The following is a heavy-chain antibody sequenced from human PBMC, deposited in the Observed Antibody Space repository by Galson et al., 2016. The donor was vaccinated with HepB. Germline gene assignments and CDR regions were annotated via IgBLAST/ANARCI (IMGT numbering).Heavy chain of an antibody. J-gene: IGHJ4*02. V-gene: IGHV4-59*01. Sequence: SETLSLTCTVSGGSISSYYWSWIRQPPGKGLEWIGYIYYSGSTNYNPSLKSRVTISVDTSKNQFSLKLSSVTAADTAVYYCARVRDSSSVCFDYWGQGTLVTVSS. D-gene: IGHD6-6*01. CDR1: GGSISSYY. CDR3: ARVRDSSSVCFDY. CDR2: IYYSGST.